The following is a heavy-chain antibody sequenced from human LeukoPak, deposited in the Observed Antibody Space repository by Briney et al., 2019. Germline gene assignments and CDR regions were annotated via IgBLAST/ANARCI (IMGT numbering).Heavy chain of an antibody. CDR3: ARGWDIVVVPAAENAFDI. D-gene: IGHD2-2*01. Sequence: GASVKVSCKASGGTFSSYAISWVRQAPGQGLEWMGGIIPIFGTANYAQKFQGRVTITTDESTSTAYMELSSLRSEDTAVYYCARGWDIVVVPAAENAFDIWGQGTMVTVSS. CDR1: GGTFSSYA. V-gene: IGHV1-69*05. CDR2: IIPIFGTA. J-gene: IGHJ3*02.